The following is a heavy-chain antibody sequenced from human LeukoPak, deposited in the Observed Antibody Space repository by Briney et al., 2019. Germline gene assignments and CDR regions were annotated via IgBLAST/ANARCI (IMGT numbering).Heavy chain of an antibody. Sequence: SETLSLTCAVSGYTLGRNYYWGWIRQPPGKGLEWIGRIYGRGSTSYNPSLMNRVTMSVDTSRSHFSLQLTSVTAADTAVYYCARYDSRGSASTKFDYWGPGILVTISS. V-gene: IGHV4-38-2*01. CDR3: ARYDSRGSASTKFDY. D-gene: IGHD3-16*01. CDR1: GYTLGRNYY. CDR2: IYGRGST. J-gene: IGHJ4*02.